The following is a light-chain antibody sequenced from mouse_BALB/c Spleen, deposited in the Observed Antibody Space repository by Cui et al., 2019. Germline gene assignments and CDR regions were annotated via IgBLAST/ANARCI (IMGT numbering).Light chain of an antibody. CDR3: QQWSSNPFT. V-gene: IGKV4-59*01. CDR1: PKVGF. Sequence: QMVLTQSPAIMSASPGEKVTMTCSASPKVGFMHWYQQKSGPSPKRWIYDTSKLASGVPARLSGSGSGTSYSLTISSMEAEDAATYYCQQWSSNPFTFGSGTKLEIK. J-gene: IGKJ4*01. CDR2: DTS.